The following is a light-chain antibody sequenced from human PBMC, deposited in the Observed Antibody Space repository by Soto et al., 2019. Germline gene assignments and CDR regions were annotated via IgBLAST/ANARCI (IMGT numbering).Light chain of an antibody. CDR2: DAI. Sequence: DKLMSQSPAILSVSLGERVTLSSRASQNIHNHMSWFLQKPGQIPRLLIYDAIIRAPDVPARFSGSWSGTEFTLTISSLQSEDFAIYYCQQYNNWPPITFGQGTRLEIK. CDR1: QNIHNH. V-gene: IGKV3-15*01. J-gene: IGKJ5*01. CDR3: QQYNNWPPIT.